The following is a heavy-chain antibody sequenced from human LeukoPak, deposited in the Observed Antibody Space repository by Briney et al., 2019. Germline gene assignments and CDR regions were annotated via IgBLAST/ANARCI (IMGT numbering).Heavy chain of an antibody. CDR1: GFTFSGYW. CDR3: AKDPYTAMVNWFDP. D-gene: IGHD5-18*01. Sequence: PGGSLRLSCADSGFTFSGYWMNWVRQAPGKGLEWVANINQNGGEKYYVDSVKGRFTISRDNGKNSLYLQMNSLRAEDTAVYYCAKDPYTAMVNWFDPWGQGTLVTVSS. V-gene: IGHV3-7*01. J-gene: IGHJ5*02. CDR2: INQNGGEK.